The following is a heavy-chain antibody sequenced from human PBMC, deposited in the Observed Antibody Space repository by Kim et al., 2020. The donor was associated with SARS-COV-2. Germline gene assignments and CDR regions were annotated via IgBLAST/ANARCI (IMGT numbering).Heavy chain of an antibody. CDR2: IIPIFGTA. CDR3: ARVPGGNYGGPYYFDY. J-gene: IGHJ4*02. Sequence: SVKVSCKASGGTFSSYAISWVRQAPGQGLEWMGGIIPIFGTANYAQKFQGRVTITADESTSTAYMELSSLRSEDTAVYYCARVPGGNYGGPYYFDYWGQGTLVTVSS. D-gene: IGHD4-17*01. V-gene: IGHV1-69*13. CDR1: GGTFSSYA.